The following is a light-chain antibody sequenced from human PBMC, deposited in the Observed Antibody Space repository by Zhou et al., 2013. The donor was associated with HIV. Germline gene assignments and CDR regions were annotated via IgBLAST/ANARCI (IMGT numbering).Light chain of an antibody. Sequence: EIVLTQSPATLSLSPGDRATLSCRASQSVGSSLAWYQQKPGQSPRLLIYDTSNRATGIPARFSGSGSGTDFTLTISSLEPEDFAVYYCQQRSNWWTFGQGTKVEIK. V-gene: IGKV3-11*01. CDR2: DTS. CDR3: QQRSNWWT. CDR1: QSVGSS. J-gene: IGKJ1*01.